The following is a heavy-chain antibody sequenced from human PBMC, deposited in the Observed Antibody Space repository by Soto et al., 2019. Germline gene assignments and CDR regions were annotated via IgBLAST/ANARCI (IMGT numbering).Heavy chain of an antibody. CDR1: GGSISSGGYY. V-gene: IGHV4-31*03. CDR3: ARVVDGYCSGGSCYKNFWFDP. Sequence: SETLSLSCTVSGGSISSGGYYWSWIRQHPGKGLEWIGYIYYSGSTYYNPSLKSRVTISGDTSKNQFSLKLSSVTAADTAVYYCARVVDGYCSGGSCYKNFWFDPWGQGTLVTVSS. D-gene: IGHD2-15*01. CDR2: IYYSGST. J-gene: IGHJ5*02.